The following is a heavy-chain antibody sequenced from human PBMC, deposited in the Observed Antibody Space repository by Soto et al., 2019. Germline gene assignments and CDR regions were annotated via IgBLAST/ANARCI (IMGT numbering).Heavy chain of an antibody. D-gene: IGHD1-26*01. CDR2: IYHSGST. Sequence: QVQLQESGPGLVKPSGTLSLTCAVSGGSISSSNWWSWVRQPPGKGLEWIGKIYHSGSTNYNPSLKFRFTISVDKSKNQSSLKLSSVTAADTAVYYCARVLYSGSYYYFDYWGQGTLVTVSS. V-gene: IGHV4-4*02. CDR1: GGSISSSNW. CDR3: ARVLYSGSYYYFDY. J-gene: IGHJ4*02.